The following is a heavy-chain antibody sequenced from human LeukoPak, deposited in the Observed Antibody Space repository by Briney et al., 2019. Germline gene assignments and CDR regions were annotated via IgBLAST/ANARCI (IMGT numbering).Heavy chain of an antibody. CDR2: IKEDGSEN. D-gene: IGHD1-1*01. J-gene: IGHJ4*02. CDR1: GFTFSRYW. Sequence: GGSLRLSCAASGFTFSRYWMTWVRQAPGKGLEWVANIKEDGSENSYVESVKGRFTISRDNAKNSPYLKLNSLRAEDTAVYFCARQRYSDHWGQGTLVTVSS. CDR3: ARQRYSDH. V-gene: IGHV3-7*01.